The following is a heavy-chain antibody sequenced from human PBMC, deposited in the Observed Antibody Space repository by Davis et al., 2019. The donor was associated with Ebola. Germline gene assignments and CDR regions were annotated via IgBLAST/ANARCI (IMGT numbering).Heavy chain of an antibody. CDR3: ATTTNPDY. V-gene: IGHV3-64*01. Sequence: GGSLRLSCAASGFTFSNYAMHWVRQAPGKGLEHVSGISNNGLSTFYGNSVRGRFTISRDNSKNTLYLQLVSLRPEDTAVYYCATTTNPDYWGQGTLVTVSS. CDR2: ISNNGLST. CDR1: GFTFSNYA. J-gene: IGHJ4*02. D-gene: IGHD1-26*01.